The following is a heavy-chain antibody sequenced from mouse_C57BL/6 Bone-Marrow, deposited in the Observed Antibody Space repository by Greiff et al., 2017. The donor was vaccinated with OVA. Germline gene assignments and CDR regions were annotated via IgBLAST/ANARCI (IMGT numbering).Heavy chain of an antibody. CDR2: IYPGNSDT. D-gene: IGHD1-1*01. CDR1: GYTFTSYW. V-gene: IGHV1-5*01. Sequence: EVKLVESGTVLARPGASVKMSCKTSGYTFTSYWMHWVNQRPGQGLEWIGAIYPGNSDTSYNQKFKGKAQLTAVTSASTAYMELSSLTNEDSAVYYCTHDYGSSRLAYWGQGTLVTVSA. CDR3: THDYGSSRLAY. J-gene: IGHJ3*01.